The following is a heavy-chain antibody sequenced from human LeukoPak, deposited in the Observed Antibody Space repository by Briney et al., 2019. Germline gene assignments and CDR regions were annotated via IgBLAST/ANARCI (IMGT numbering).Heavy chain of an antibody. J-gene: IGHJ3*02. D-gene: IGHD6-13*01. V-gene: IGHV1-2*02. Sequence: ASVKVSCKASGYTFTRYYIHWVRQAPAQGLEWMGWINPNSGGRKYVQKVQGRVTITSDTSISTPYMEVSRLRYDDTAVYYCARIPSMGIAAAGTEAFDIWGQGTMVTVSS. CDR3: ARIPSMGIAAAGTEAFDI. CDR2: INPNSGGR. CDR1: GYTFTRYY.